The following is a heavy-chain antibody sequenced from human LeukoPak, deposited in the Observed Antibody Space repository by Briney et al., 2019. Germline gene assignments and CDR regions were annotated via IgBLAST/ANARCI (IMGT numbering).Heavy chain of an antibody. V-gene: IGHV4-38-2*01. CDR2: IYYSGST. Sequence: GSLRLSCAASGFTFSSYGMSWVRQAPGKGLEWIGSIYYSGSTYYNPSLKSRVTISVDTSKNQFSLKLSSVTAADTAVYYCAVGYSSGWLFDYWGQGTLVTVSS. D-gene: IGHD6-19*01. CDR1: GFTFSSYG. CDR3: AVGYSSGWLFDY. J-gene: IGHJ4*02.